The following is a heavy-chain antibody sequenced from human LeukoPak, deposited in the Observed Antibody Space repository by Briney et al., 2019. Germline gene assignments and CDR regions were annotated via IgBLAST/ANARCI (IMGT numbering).Heavy chain of an antibody. D-gene: IGHD5-24*01. CDR3: ARHLSQGDGTKRGFYY. CDR2: ISYSGST. V-gene: IGHV4-39*01. J-gene: IGHJ4*02. CDR1: GGSISSRPYD. Sequence: SETLSLTCTVSGGSISSRPYDWGWIRQPPGKGLEYIGSISYSGSTYYNPSLRSRVTISVDTSSNQFSLKLSSVTAADTAVYYCARHLSQGDGTKRGFYYWGQGTLVTVSS.